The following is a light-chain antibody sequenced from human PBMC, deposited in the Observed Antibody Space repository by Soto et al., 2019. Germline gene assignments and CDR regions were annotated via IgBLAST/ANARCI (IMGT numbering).Light chain of an antibody. CDR1: QTVAYSS. V-gene: IGKV3-20*01. Sequence: EIVLTQSPDILSLSPGARATLSCRASQTVAYSSLAWYQQRPGQAPRLLIYGTSTRATGTPDRFSGSGSGTAFTLTSRRLEPEDFAVYYCQQYVTTPRTFGQGTQVE. CDR2: GTS. CDR3: QQYVTTPRT. J-gene: IGKJ1*01.